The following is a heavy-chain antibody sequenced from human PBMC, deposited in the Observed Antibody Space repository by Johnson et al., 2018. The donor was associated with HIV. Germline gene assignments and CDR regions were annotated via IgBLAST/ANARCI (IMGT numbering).Heavy chain of an antibody. CDR1: GFPFSSYA. CDR2: ISYAGSNK. V-gene: IGHV3-30-3*01. CDR3: ARDSQIYGEAGDAFDI. D-gene: IGHD2/OR15-2a*01. Sequence: QAQLVESGGGAVQPGRSLRLSCAASGFPFSSYAMHWVRQAPGKGLELVAVISYAGSNKYYADSVKARFPSSRDNSKNTLYLQMNSLRAEDTAVYYCARDSQIYGEAGDAFDIWGQGTMVTVSS. J-gene: IGHJ3*02.